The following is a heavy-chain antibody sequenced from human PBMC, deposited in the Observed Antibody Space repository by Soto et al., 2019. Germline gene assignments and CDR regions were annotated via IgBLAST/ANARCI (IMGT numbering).Heavy chain of an antibody. Sequence: SQTLSLTCTVSGDSIRSSSYWGWIRQPPGKGLEWIGSIYSTGNTYYNPSLNSQVTISVDTSKNQFSLILISVTAADTAVYYCRRSSRYSTDVWGQGTTVTVSS. CDR3: RRSSRYSTDV. D-gene: IGHD6-13*01. V-gene: IGHV4-39*01. CDR1: GDSIRSSSY. J-gene: IGHJ6*02. CDR2: IYSTGNT.